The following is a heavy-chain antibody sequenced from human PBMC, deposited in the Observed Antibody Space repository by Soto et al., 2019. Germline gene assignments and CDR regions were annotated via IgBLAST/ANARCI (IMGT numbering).Heavy chain of an antibody. D-gene: IGHD6-13*01. J-gene: IGHJ6*02. Sequence: ASVKVSCKASGYTFTGYYMHWVRQAPGQGLEWMGWINPNSGGTNSAQKFQGWVTMTRDTSISTAYMELSRLRSDDTVVYYCGKDKHGMAMGRSGWFYYYYVMDVWGQGTTVTVSS. CDR3: GKDKHGMAMGRSGWFYYYYVMDV. V-gene: IGHV1-2*04. CDR1: GYTFTGYY. CDR2: INPNSGGT.